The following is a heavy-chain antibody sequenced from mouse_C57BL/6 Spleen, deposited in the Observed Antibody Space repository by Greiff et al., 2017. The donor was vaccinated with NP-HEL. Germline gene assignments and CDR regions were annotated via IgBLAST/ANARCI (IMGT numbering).Heavy chain of an antibody. CDR2: IYPGSGST. J-gene: IGHJ3*01. Sequence: QVQLQQPGAELVKPGASVKMSCKASGYTFTSYWITWVKQRPGQGLEWIGDIYPGSGSTNYNEKFKSKATLTVDTSSSTADMQLSSLTSEDSAVYYCARGGTVYYGSSYDWFAYWGQGTLVTVSA. D-gene: IGHD1-1*01. V-gene: IGHV1-55*01. CDR3: ARGGTVYYGSSYDWFAY. CDR1: GYTFTSYW.